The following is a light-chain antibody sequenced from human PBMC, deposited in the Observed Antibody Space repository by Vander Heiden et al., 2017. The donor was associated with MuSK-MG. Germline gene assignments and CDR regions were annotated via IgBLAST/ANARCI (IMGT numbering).Light chain of an antibody. CDR2: AAS. CDR1: QGIGNY. Sequence: DIQMTQSPSSLSASAGDRVTITCRASQGIGNYLAWFQQKSGKAPQSLIYAASSLQSGVPSRFSGSGSGTDFTLTISSLQPDDFATYYCQQYNGYPRTFGQGTKVES. CDR3: QQYNGYPRT. V-gene: IGKV1-16*01. J-gene: IGKJ1*01.